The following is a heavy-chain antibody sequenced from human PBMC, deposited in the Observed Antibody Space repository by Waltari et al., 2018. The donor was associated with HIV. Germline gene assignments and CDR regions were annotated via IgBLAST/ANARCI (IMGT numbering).Heavy chain of an antibody. J-gene: IGHJ4*02. CDR2: IKQDGSEK. CDR3: ARGGFYGSGSKVN. CDR1: GFTFSSSW. V-gene: IGHV3-7*04. D-gene: IGHD3-10*01. Sequence: EVQLVESGGGLVQPGGSLRLSCAASGFTFSSSWMSWVRQAPGKGVCWLANIKQDGSEKYYVDSVNGRFTISRDNAENSLYLQMNSLRAEDTAVYYCARGGFYGSGSKVNWGQGTLVTVSS.